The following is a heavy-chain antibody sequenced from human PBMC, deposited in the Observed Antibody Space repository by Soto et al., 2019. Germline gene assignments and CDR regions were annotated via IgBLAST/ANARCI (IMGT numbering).Heavy chain of an antibody. CDR2: INHSGST. D-gene: IGHD5-18*01. J-gene: IGHJ4*02. V-gene: IGHV4-34*01. CDR3: AHLGYSYDGYFDY. CDR1: GGSFSGYY. Sequence: QVQLQQWGAGLLKPSETLSLTCAVYGGSFSGYYWSWIRQPPGKGLEWIGEINHSGSTNYNPSLKSRVTISVDTSKNQFSLKLSSVTAADTAVYYCAHLGYSYDGYFDYWGQGTLVTVSS.